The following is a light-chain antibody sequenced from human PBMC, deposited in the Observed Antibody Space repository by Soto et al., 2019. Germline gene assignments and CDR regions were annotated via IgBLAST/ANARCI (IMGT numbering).Light chain of an antibody. CDR2: NNN. J-gene: IGLJ2*01. CDR3: AAWDDSLNGGV. V-gene: IGLV1-44*01. CDR1: SSNIGSNT. Sequence: QSVLTQPPSASGTPGQRVTISCSGSSSNIGSNTVNWYQQLPGTAPKLLIYNNNQRPSGVPDRFSGSKFGTSASLAISGLQSEDEADYYCAAWDDSLNGGVFGGGTKVTVL.